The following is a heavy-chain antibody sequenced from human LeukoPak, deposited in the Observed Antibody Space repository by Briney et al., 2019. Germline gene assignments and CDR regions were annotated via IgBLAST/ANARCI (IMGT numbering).Heavy chain of an antibody. V-gene: IGHV4-31*11. Sequence: SETLSLTCAVSGGSISSGGYYWSWIRQHPGKGLEWIGYIYYSGSTYYNPSLKSRVTISVDTSKNQFSLKLSSVTAADTAVYYCARGSTLIRGFDYWGQGTLVTVSS. CDR1: GGSISSGGYY. CDR3: ARGSTLIRGFDY. J-gene: IGHJ4*02. D-gene: IGHD3-10*01. CDR2: IYYSGST.